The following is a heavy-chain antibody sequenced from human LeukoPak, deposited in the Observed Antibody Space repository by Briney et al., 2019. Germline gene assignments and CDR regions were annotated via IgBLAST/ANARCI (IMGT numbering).Heavy chain of an antibody. V-gene: IGHV3-23*01. CDR3: ATSAWWNARKDFDY. D-gene: IGHD1-1*01. Sequence: GGSLRLSCAASGFTFSSYAMSWFRQAPGKGLEWVSAIGGSGGSTYYADSVKGRFTISRDNSKNTLYLQMNSLRAEDTAVYYCATSAWWNARKDFDYWGQGTLVTVSS. CDR2: IGGSGGST. CDR1: GFTFSSYA. J-gene: IGHJ4*02.